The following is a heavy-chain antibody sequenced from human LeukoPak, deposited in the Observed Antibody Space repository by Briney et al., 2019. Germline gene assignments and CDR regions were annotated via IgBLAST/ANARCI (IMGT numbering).Heavy chain of an antibody. D-gene: IGHD6-6*01. CDR3: ARRHSSSSSGSAWFDP. Sequence: PSETLSLTCAVYGGSFSGYYWSWIRQPPGKGLEWIGEINHSGSTNYNPSLKSRVTISVDTSKNQFSLKLSSVTAADTAVYYCARRHSSSSSGSAWFDPWGQGTLVTVSS. V-gene: IGHV4-34*01. J-gene: IGHJ5*02. CDR2: INHSGST. CDR1: GGSFSGYY.